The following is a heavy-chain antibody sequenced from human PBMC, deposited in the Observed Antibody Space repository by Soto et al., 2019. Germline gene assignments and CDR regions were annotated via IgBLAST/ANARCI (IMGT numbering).Heavy chain of an antibody. J-gene: IGHJ4*02. CDR2: IGHTGAT. CDR1: GGSFSGHF. Sequence: PSETLSLTCDVYGGSFSGHFWGWIRQSPERGLEWIGEIGHTGATNYKASLQSRVIISLDTSKNQFSLRLSSVTAADTAVYFCARETYNYDSDDQKKTLLFDSWGQGTLVTVSS. V-gene: IGHV4-34*01. CDR3: ARETYNYDSDDQKKTLLFDS. D-gene: IGHD3-22*01.